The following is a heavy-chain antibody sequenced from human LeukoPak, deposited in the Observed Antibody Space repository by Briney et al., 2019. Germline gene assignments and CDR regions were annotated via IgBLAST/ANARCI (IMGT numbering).Heavy chain of an antibody. CDR2: IKQDGSEK. Sequence: GGSLRLSCAASGFTFSSYWMSWVRQAPGKGLEWVANIKQDGSEKYYVDSVKGRFTISRDIAKNTVYLEMNSLRAEDTAVYYCARGVLTYFDPWGQGTLVTVSS. V-gene: IGHV3-7*01. D-gene: IGHD3-9*01. CDR3: ARGVLTYFDP. CDR1: GFTFSSYW. J-gene: IGHJ5*02.